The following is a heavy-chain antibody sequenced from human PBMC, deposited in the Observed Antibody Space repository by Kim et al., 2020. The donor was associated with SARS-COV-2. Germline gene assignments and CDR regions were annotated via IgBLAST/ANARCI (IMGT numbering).Heavy chain of an antibody. CDR3: ARYCRGDCFPFTY. J-gene: IGHJ4*02. D-gene: IGHD2-21*02. Sequence: AHKLQGIVTMTTDTSTSTAFMELRSLRSDDTAVYYCARYCRGDCFPFTYWGQGTLVTVSS. V-gene: IGHV1-18*01.